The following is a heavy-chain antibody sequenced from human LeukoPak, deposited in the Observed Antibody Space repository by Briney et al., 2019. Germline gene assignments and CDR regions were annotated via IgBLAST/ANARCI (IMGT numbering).Heavy chain of an antibody. Sequence: GGSLRLSCAASGFTFSSYGMHWVRQAPGKGLEWVAVIWYDGSEKYYADSMKGRFTISRDNSKNTLYLQMNSLRAEDTAVYYCAKDLTTGTLSFDYWAREPWSPSP. CDR1: GFTFSSYG. CDR3: AKDLTTGTLSFDY. D-gene: IGHD1-1*01. CDR2: IWYDGSEK. J-gene: IGHJ4*02. V-gene: IGHV3-33*06.